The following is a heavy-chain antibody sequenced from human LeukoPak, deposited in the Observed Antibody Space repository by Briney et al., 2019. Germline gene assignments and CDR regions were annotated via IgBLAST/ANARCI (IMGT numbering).Heavy chain of an antibody. CDR2: IYYSGST. D-gene: IGHD4-11*01. CDR3: ARHPRTVTTFDP. V-gene: IGHV4-39*01. J-gene: IGHJ5*02. CDR1: GGSISSSSYY. Sequence: PSETLSLNCTVSGGSISSSSYYWGWIRQPPGKGLEWIGSIYYSGSTYYNPSLKSRVTISVDTSKNQFSLKLSSVTAADTAVYYCARHPRTVTTFDPWGQGTLVTVSS.